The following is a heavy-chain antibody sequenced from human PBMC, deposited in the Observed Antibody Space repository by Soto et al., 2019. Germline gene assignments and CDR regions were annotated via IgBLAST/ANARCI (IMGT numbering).Heavy chain of an antibody. CDR3: ARASGYSYGYDDFFDN. V-gene: IGHV4-59*01. D-gene: IGHD5-18*01. J-gene: IGHJ4*01. CDR1: GGSINGYY. CDR2: FHFSGST. Sequence: LCGGSINGYYWTWLRQSPTNGLEWIGYFHFSGSTKYNPSLESRLTISADTSKNQISLTLSSVTAADTAVYYCARASGYSYGYDDFFDNWGQGILANVSS.